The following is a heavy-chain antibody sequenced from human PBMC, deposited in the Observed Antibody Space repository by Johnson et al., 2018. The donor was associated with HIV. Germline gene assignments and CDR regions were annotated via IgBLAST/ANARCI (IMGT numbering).Heavy chain of an antibody. D-gene: IGHD4-17*01. CDR1: GFTFSDYF. CDR2: ISSSGSSI. V-gene: IGHV3-11*04. CDR3: ARDSTPWGGEHVGYAFDL. Sequence: QVQLVESGGGVVQPGRSLRLSCKASGFTFSDYFMSWIRQAPGKGLECISYISSSGSSIYYTDSFKGRFTISRDNAKNSLYLQMNSLKAEDTGVYYCARDSTPWGGEHVGYAFDLWGRGTLVTISS. J-gene: IGHJ3*01.